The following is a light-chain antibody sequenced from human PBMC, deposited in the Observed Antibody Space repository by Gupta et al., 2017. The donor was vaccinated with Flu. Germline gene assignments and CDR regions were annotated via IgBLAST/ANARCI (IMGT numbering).Light chain of an antibody. Sequence: LXXSXGERATLSCRASQSVSSSYLAWYQQKPGQAPWLLIYGASSRATGIPDRFSGSGSGTDFTLTISRLEPEDFAVYYCQQYGSSPRTFGQGTKVEIK. V-gene: IGKV3-20*01. CDR2: GAS. CDR3: QQYGSSPRT. J-gene: IGKJ1*01. CDR1: QSVSSSY.